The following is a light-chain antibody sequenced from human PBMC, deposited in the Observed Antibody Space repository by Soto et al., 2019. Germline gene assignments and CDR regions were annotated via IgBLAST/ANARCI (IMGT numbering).Light chain of an antibody. CDR3: AAWDDRLNGVV. V-gene: IGLV1-44*01. CDR1: STNIGTKT. J-gene: IGLJ2*01. Sequence: QSVLTQLPSASGTPGQRVTISCSGSSTNIGTKTVNWYQHLPGTAPKLLIYANSQRPSGVPDRFSGSKSGTSASLAISGLQSEDEADYYCAAWDDRLNGVVFGGGTKLTVL. CDR2: ANS.